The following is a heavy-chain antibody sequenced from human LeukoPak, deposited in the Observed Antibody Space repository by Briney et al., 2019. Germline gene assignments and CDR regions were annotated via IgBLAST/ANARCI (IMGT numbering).Heavy chain of an antibody. Sequence: SETLSLTCTVSGASISSVDYYWNWIRQPPGKGLEGSGYIYYSQSTNYNPSPKSRVTFSVDTCKKQLSLKLSSVTAADTAVYYCARARGNSNYQFEYWGQGALVTVSS. CDR2: IYYSQST. J-gene: IGHJ4*02. CDR1: GASISSVDYY. CDR3: ARARGNSNYQFEY. V-gene: IGHV4-61*08. D-gene: IGHD4-11*01.